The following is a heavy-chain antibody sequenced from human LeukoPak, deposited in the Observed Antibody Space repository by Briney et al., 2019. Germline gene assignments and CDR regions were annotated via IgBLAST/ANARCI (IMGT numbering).Heavy chain of an antibody. CDR3: AGDYYDSRGYGSFDY. CDR2: INPNSGDT. CDR1: GYTFTAYY. Sequence: ASVKVSCKASGYTFTAYYMHWVRQAPGQGLEWMGWINPNSGDTKYVQKFQGRVTMTRDTSIRTVYMELTGLRSDDTAVFYCAGDYYDSRGYGSFDYWGQGTLVTVSS. V-gene: IGHV1-2*02. D-gene: IGHD3-22*01. J-gene: IGHJ4*02.